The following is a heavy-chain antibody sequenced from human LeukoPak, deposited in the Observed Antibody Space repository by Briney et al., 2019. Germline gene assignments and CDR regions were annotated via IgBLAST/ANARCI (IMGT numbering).Heavy chain of an antibody. Sequence: GGSLRLSCAASGFTFSSYAMNWVRQAPGKGLEWVSAISGSGGSTYYADSVKGRFTISRDNSQNTLYLQMNSLRADDTAVYHCAKEKKSGGWPIDYWGQGALVTVSS. D-gene: IGHD2-15*01. CDR1: GFTFSSYA. CDR2: ISGSGGST. CDR3: AKEKKSGGWPIDY. V-gene: IGHV3-23*01. J-gene: IGHJ4*02.